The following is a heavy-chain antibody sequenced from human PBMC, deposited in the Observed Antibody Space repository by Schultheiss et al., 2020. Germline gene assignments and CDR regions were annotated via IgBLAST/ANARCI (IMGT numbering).Heavy chain of an antibody. Sequence: SVKVSCKASGGTFSSYAISWVRQAPGQGLEWMGGIIPIFDTANYAQKFQGRVTITADESTSTAYMELSSLRSEDTAMYYCARAPFSYNWNDPSGRWFDPWGQGTLVTVSS. J-gene: IGHJ5*02. D-gene: IGHD1-1*01. CDR3: ARAPFSYNWNDPSGRWFDP. CDR2: IIPIFDTA. V-gene: IGHV1-69*13. CDR1: GGTFSSYA.